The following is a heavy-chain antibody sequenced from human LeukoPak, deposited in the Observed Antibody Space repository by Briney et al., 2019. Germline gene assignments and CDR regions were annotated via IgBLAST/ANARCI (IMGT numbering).Heavy chain of an antibody. Sequence: ASVKVSCKASGFTFTGYYIHWVRQAPGQGLEWMGWISAYNGNTNYAQKLQGRVTMTTDTSTSTAYMELRSLRSDDTAVYYCARDRGLYYDILTGSDAFDIWGQGTMVTVSS. D-gene: IGHD3-9*01. CDR1: GFTFTGYY. CDR3: ARDRGLYYDILTGSDAFDI. CDR2: ISAYNGNT. V-gene: IGHV1-18*04. J-gene: IGHJ3*02.